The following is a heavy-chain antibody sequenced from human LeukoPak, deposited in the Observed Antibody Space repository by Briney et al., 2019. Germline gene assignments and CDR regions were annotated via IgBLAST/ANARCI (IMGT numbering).Heavy chain of an antibody. CDR3: ARVEMPTTIFDY. CDR2: IYYSGST. V-gene: IGHV4-59*01. J-gene: IGHJ4*02. D-gene: IGHD5-24*01. Sequence: MSSETLSLTCTVSGGSISNYYWSWIRQPPGKGLEWIGYIYYSGSTDYNPSPKSRVTISVDTSKNQFPLKLSSVTAADTAVYYCARVEMPTTIFDYWGQGALVTVSS. CDR1: GGSISNYY.